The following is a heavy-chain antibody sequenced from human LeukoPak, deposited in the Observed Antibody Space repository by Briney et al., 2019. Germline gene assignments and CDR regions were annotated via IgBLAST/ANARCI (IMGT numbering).Heavy chain of an antibody. D-gene: IGHD2-2*01. V-gene: IGHV4-39*01. CDR1: SGSISSSNYY. Sequence: PSETLSLTCTVSSGSISSSNYYWGWIRQPPGKGLEWIGSIYYSGTTYYNPSLKSRVTISVDTSKNQFSLKLSSVTAADTAVYYCAIHVCGSSSCYSPPYNWFDPCGQGTLVTVSS. CDR3: AIHVCGSSSCYSPPYNWFDP. CDR2: IYYSGTT. J-gene: IGHJ5*02.